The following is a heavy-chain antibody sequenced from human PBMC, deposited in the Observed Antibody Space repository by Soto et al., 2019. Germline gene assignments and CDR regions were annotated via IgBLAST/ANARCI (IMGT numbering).Heavy chain of an antibody. CDR1: GFTFSSYG. CDR3: ARGSLPRGMYV. Sequence: QVQLVESGGGVVQPGRSLRLSCAASGFTFSSYGMHWVRQAPDKGLEWVAVIWYDGSNKYYADSVKGRCTISRDNSKNTLYLQMNSLRAEDLAVYYCARGSLPRGMYVWGQGTTVTVAS. J-gene: IGHJ6*02. CDR2: IWYDGSNK. V-gene: IGHV3-33*01.